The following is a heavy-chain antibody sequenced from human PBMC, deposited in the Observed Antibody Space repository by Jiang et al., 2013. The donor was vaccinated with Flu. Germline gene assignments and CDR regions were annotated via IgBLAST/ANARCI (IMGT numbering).Heavy chain of an antibody. CDR3: ARRGAVAGTHWYFDL. Sequence: GESLKISCKGSGYSFTSYWIGWVRQMPGKGLEWMGIIYPGDSDTRYSPSFRGQVTISADKSISTAYLQWSSLKASDTAMYYCARRGAVAGTHWYFDLWGRGTLVTVSS. CDR1: GYSFTSYW. V-gene: IGHV5-51*01. CDR2: IYPGDSDT. J-gene: IGHJ2*01. D-gene: IGHD6-19*01.